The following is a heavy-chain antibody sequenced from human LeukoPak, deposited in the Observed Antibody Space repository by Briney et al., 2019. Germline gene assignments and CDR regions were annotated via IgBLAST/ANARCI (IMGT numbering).Heavy chain of an antibody. CDR1: GGSISSSSYY. CDR2: IYYSGST. CDR3: ARPAGRWLPHKALKLAFDI. D-gene: IGHD5-24*01. J-gene: IGHJ3*02. Sequence: SETLSLTCTVSGGSISSSSYYWGWIRQPPGKGLEWIGSIYYSGSTYYNPSLKSRVTISVDTSKNQFSLKLSSVTAADTAVYYCARPAGRWLPHKALKLAFDIWGQGTMVTVSS. V-gene: IGHV4-39*07.